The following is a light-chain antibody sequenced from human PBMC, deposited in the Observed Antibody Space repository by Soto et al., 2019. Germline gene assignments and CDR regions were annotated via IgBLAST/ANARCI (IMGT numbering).Light chain of an antibody. Sequence: QSVLAQPPSVSAAPGQKVTISCSGSSSNIGGNSVSWYQQLPGTPPKLLIYDDNMRPSGIPDRFSGSKSGTSATLGITGFQTGDEADYYCGSWDSSLSAYVFGTGTKVTVL. CDR2: DDN. J-gene: IGLJ1*01. CDR1: SSNIGGNS. CDR3: GSWDSSLSAYV. V-gene: IGLV1-51*01.